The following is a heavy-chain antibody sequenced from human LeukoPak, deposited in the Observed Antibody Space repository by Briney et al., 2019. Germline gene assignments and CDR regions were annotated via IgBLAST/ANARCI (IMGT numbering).Heavy chain of an antibody. J-gene: IGHJ6*03. CDR3: ARGDMAAVPGYYYYYMDV. V-gene: IGHV1-8*01. D-gene: IGHD6-13*01. CDR1: GYTFTSYD. CDR2: MNPNSGNT. Sequence: ASVKVSCKTSGYTFTSYDINWVRQATGQGLEWMGRMNPNSGNTVYAQKFQGRVIMTSNTSKTPAYMEMSGLRSEDTAVYYCARGDMAAVPGYYYYYMDVWGKGTTVIVSS.